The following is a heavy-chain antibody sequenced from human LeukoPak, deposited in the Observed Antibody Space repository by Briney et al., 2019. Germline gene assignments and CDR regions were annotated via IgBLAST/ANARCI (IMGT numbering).Heavy chain of an antibody. CDR2: ISGSGGST. J-gene: IGHJ3*02. CDR1: GFTFSSYA. V-gene: IGHV3-23*01. Sequence: GGSLRLSCAASGFTFSSYAMSWVRQAPGKGLEWVSAISGSGGSTYYADSVKGRFTISRDNSKNTLYLQMNSLRAEDTAVYYCAKDQWDYYDSSGSPGAFDIWGQGTMVTVSS. CDR3: AKDQWDYYDSSGSPGAFDI. D-gene: IGHD3-22*01.